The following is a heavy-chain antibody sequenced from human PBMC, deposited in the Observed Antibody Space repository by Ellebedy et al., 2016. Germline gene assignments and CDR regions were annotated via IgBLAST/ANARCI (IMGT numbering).Heavy chain of an antibody. CDR1: GVSIRNYY. CDR3: ARDYASGPKRFDP. D-gene: IGHD3-10*01. CDR2: IYYSGST. V-gene: IGHV4-59*12. Sequence: SETLSLTXTVSGVSIRNYYWSWIRQSPGKGVEWIGFIYYSGSTNYNPSLESRVSISVDTSKNQFSLKLSSVTAADTAVYYCARDYASGPKRFDPWGQGTLVIVSS. J-gene: IGHJ5*02.